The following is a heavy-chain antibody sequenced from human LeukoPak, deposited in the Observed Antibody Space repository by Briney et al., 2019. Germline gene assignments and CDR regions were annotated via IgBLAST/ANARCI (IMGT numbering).Heavy chain of an antibody. V-gene: IGHV1-24*01. J-gene: IGHJ5*02. CDR3: ATQTGYCSSTSCPIGPNWFDP. CDR1: GYTLTDLS. CDR2: FDPEDGET. D-gene: IGHD2-2*03. Sequence: GASVKVSCKVSGYTLTDLSIHWVRQAPGKGLEWMGGFDPEDGETIYAQKFQGRVTMTEDTSTDTAYIELSSLRSEDTAVYYCATQTGYCSSTSCPIGPNWFDPWGQGTLVTVSS.